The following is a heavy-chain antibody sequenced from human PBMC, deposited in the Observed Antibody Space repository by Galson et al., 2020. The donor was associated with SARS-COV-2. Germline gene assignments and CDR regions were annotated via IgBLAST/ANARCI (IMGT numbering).Heavy chain of an antibody. CDR3: AASRGITAGFEY. V-gene: IGHV4-4*07. CDR2: IYFSGST. Sequence: ASETLSLTCNVSRGSINSFYWNWIRQPAGKGLEWLGRIYFSGSTAYNPSLKSRVIMSIDTSRSQFSLRLPSVTAADTAVYYCAASRGITAGFEYWGQGSLVTVSS. D-gene: IGHD3-16*01. J-gene: IGHJ4*02. CDR1: RGSINSFY.